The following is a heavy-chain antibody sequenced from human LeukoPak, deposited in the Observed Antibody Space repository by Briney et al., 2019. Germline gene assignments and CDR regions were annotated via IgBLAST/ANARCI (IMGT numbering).Heavy chain of an antibody. V-gene: IGHV1-69*06. CDR3: ARGAGGYSNPLYYYYYYMDV. CDR1: GGTFSSYA. D-gene: IGHD4-11*01. J-gene: IGHJ6*03. Sequence: ASVKVSCKASGGTFSSYAISWVRQAPGQGLEWMGGIIPIFGTANYAQKFQGRVTITADKSTSTAYMELRSLRSEDTAVYYCARGAGGYSNPLYYYYYYMDVWGKGTTVTVSS. CDR2: IIPIFGTA.